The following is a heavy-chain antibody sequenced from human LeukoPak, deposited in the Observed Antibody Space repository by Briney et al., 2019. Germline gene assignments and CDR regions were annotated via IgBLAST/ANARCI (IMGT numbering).Heavy chain of an antibody. Sequence: GGSPRLSCAASGFTFSSYGMSWARQAPGKGLEWVSFISANDGSTSYADSVKGRFTISRDNSKNSLYLQMNSLRAEDTAVYYCARPSITLVRGELVYYFDYWGQGTLVTVSS. V-gene: IGHV3-23*01. D-gene: IGHD3-10*01. J-gene: IGHJ4*02. CDR3: ARPSITLVRGELVYYFDY. CDR1: GFTFSSYG. CDR2: ISANDGST.